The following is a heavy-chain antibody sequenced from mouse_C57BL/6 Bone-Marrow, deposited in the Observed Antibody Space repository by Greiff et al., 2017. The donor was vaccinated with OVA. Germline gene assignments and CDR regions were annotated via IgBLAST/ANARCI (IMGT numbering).Heavy chain of an antibody. V-gene: IGHV1-7*01. Sequence: QVKLQEPGAELAKPGASVKLSCKASGYTFTSYWMHWVKQRPGQGLEWIGYINPSSGYTKYNQKFKNKATLTVDKSSSTAYMQLSSLTYEDSAVYYCARGRVDYWGKGTTLTVSS. CDR2: INPSSGYT. CDR1: GYTFTSYW. CDR3: ARGRVDY. J-gene: IGHJ2*01.